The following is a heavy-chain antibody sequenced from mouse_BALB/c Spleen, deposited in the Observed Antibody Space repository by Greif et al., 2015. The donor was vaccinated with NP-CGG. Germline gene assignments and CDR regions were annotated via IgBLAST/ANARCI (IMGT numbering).Heavy chain of an antibody. D-gene: IGHD1-1*02. CDR2: VYPYNGGT. J-gene: IGHJ4*01. CDR3: ARWLLWAMDY. V-gene: IGHV1-36*01. Sequence: PGASVKISCKASGFTLTDYYMHWVKQSHGKSLEWIGLVYPYNGGTSYNQKFKGKATLTVDASSSTAYMELNSLTSEDSAVYYCARWLLWAMDYWGQGTSVTVSS. CDR1: GFTLTDYY.